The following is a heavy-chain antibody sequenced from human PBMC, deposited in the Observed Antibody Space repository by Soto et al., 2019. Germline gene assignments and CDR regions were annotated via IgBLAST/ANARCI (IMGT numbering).Heavy chain of an antibody. J-gene: IGHJ4*02. Sequence: QVQLAESVGGVVQPGRSLRLSCAASGFPLSSYGMHWVRQAPGRGLHWVGVIWDDGTNKDYAESVKERFTISRYNSKTMLSLQMNSLRADDTAVYDCASSINWGQGTLVAVAS. V-gene: IGHV3-33*03. CDR2: IWDDGTNK. CDR3: ASSIN. CDR1: GFPLSSYG.